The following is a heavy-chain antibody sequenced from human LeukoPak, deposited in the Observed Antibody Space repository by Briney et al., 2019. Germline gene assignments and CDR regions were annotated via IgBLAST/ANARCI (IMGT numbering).Heavy chain of an antibody. D-gene: IGHD3-10*01. CDR3: ARDRQDYGSGSSRNWFDP. CDR2: IYYSGST. J-gene: IGHJ5*02. V-gene: IGHV4-39*07. CDR1: GGSISSSSYY. Sequence: PSETLSLTCTVSGGSISSSSYYWGWIRQPPGKGLEWIGSIYYSGSTYYNPSLKSRVTISVDTSKNQFSLKLSSVTAADTAVYYCARDRQDYGSGSSRNWFDPWGQGTLVTVSS.